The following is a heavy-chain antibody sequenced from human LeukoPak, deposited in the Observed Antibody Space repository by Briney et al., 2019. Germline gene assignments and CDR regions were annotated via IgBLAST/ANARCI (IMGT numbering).Heavy chain of an antibody. CDR1: GGSIGSNNYY. CDR2: ICYSGYT. Sequence: SETLSLTCTVSGGSIGSNNYYWGWIRQPPGKGLEWIGSICYSGYTYYNPSLKSRVTISVDTSKNQFSLKLSSVTAADTAVYYCARHRSGWLQSSFDYWGQGTLVTVSS. J-gene: IGHJ4*02. V-gene: IGHV4-39*01. D-gene: IGHD5-24*01. CDR3: ARHRSGWLQSSFDY.